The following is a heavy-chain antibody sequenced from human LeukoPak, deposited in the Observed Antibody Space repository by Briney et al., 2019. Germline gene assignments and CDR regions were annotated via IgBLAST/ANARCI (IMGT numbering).Heavy chain of an antibody. CDR2: INSDGTST. D-gene: IGHD6-25*01. Sequence: GGSLRLSCAASGFTFSSYWIHWVRHAPGKGLVWVSRINSDGTSTSYADSVKGRFTISRDNAKDTVYLHMDSLRAEDTAVYYCARGGVDLWGRGTLVTVSS. J-gene: IGHJ2*01. CDR3: ARGGVDL. CDR1: GFTFSSYW. V-gene: IGHV3-74*01.